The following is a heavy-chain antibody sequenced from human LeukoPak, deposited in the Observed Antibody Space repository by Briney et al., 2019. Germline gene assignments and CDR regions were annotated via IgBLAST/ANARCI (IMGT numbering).Heavy chain of an antibody. CDR3: ARDRYCSGGSCYFTRRGWFDP. D-gene: IGHD2-15*01. CDR1: GYTFTSYA. CDR2: ISAYNGNT. V-gene: IGHV1-18*01. Sequence: ASVKVSCKASGYTFTSYAMNWVRQAPGQGLEWMGWISAYNGNTNYAQKLQGRVTMTTDTSTSTAYMELRSLRSDDTAVYYCARDRYCSGGSCYFTRRGWFDPWGQGTLVTVSS. J-gene: IGHJ5*02.